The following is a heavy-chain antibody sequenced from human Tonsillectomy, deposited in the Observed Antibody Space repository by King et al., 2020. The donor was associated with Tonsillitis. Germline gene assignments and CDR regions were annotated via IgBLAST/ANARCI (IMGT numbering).Heavy chain of an antibody. D-gene: IGHD2-15*01. V-gene: IGHV1-18*01. CDR3: ARERRLYSRGDAPAT. J-gene: IGHJ3*01. Sequence: QLVQSGVEVKKPGASVKVSCKASGYTFTNYGISWVRQAPGQGLEWMGWISAYNGNTDYAQKLQGRVTMTTDTSTSTAYMVLRSLRSDDTAVYYCARERRLYSRGDAPATWGQGTPVTGSS. CDR2: ISAYNGNT. CDR1: GYTFTNYG.